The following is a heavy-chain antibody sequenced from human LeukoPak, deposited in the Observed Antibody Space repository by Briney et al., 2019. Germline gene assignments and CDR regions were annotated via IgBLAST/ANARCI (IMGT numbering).Heavy chain of an antibody. CDR1: GGSISSYY. Sequence: PSETLSLTCTVSGGSISSYYWSWIRQSPVKGQEWIGYIFPSGSAFYNPSLESRVTISQDTSENQFSLRLSSVTAADTAVYYCARRNHYFYYMDVWGKGTTVTVSS. CDR2: IFPSGSA. V-gene: IGHV4-4*09. D-gene: IGHD1-14*01. J-gene: IGHJ6*03. CDR3: ARRNHYFYYMDV.